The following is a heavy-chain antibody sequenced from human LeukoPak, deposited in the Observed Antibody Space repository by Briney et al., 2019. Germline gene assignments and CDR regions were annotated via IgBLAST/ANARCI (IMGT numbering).Heavy chain of an antibody. CDR1: GFTFSSYV. CDR3: ARDSHSSSWYSEFDY. J-gene: IGHJ4*02. CDR2: IWFDGNNK. D-gene: IGHD6-13*01. V-gene: IGHV3-33*01. Sequence: GGSLRLSCAASGFTFSSYVMHWVRQAPGKGLEWVTIIWFDGNNKYYADSVKGRFTISRDNAKNSLYLQMNSLRAEDTAVYYCARDSHSSSWYSEFDYWGQGTLVTVSS.